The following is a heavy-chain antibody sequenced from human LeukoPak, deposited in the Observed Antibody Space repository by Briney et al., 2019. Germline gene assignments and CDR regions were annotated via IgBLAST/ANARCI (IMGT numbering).Heavy chain of an antibody. D-gene: IGHD3-10*01. CDR3: ARGSKPNYYGSGSYLY. CDR2: ISAYNGNT. CDR1: GCTFTSYG. J-gene: IGHJ4*02. V-gene: IGHV1-18*04. Sequence: ASVKVSCKASGCTFTSYGISWVRQAPGQGLEWMGWISAYNGNTNYAQKLQGRVTMTTDTSTSTAYMELRSLRSDDTAVYYCARGSKPNYYGSGSYLYWGQGTLVTVSS.